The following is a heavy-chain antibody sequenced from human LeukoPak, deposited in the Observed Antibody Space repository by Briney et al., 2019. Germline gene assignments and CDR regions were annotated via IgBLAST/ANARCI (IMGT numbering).Heavy chain of an antibody. D-gene: IGHD3-22*01. CDR3: ARRTLPTYYYDSSDAFDI. CDR2: IYPGDSDT. CDR1: GYSFTSYW. Sequence: GESLKISCKGSGYSFTSYWIGWVRQMPGKGLEWMGIIYPGDSDTRYIPSFQGQVTISADKSISTAYLQWSSLKASDTAMYYCARRTLPTYYYDSSDAFDIWGQGTMVTVSS. J-gene: IGHJ3*02. V-gene: IGHV5-51*01.